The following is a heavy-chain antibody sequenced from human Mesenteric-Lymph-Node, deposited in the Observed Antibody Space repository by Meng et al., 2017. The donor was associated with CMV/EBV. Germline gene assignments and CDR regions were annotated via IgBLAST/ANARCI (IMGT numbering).Heavy chain of an antibody. CDR3: ARLYCGADCYPDY. Sequence: KESGYTFTSYYIHWVRQAPGQGLEWMGIINPSGGSTTYAQKFQGRVTMTRETSTSTVDMELSSLRSEDTAVYYCARLYCGADCYPDYWGQGTLVTVSS. V-gene: IGHV1-46*01. CDR2: INPSGGST. CDR1: GYTFTSYY. D-gene: IGHD2-21*02. J-gene: IGHJ4*02.